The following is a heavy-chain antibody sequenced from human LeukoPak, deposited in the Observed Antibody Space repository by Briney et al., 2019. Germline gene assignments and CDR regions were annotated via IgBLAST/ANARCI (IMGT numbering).Heavy chain of an antibody. CDR3: ARWDPTYDIAASGTSNYY. CDR1: GYTFTDYY. D-gene: IGHD6-13*01. V-gene: IGHV1-2*02. Sequence: ASVKVSCKASGYTFTDYYMHWVRQAPGQGLEWMGWINPNSGRTHYAQKFQGRVTMTRDTSITTAYMALSRLRSDDTAVYYCARWDPTYDIAASGTSNYYWGQGTLVTVSS. J-gene: IGHJ4*02. CDR2: INPNSGRT.